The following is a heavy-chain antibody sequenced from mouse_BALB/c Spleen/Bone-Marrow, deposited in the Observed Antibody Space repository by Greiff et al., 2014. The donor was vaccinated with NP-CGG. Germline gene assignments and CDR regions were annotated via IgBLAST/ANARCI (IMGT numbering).Heavy chain of an antibody. J-gene: IGHJ2*01. D-gene: IGHD2-4*01. V-gene: IGHV1-84*02. CDR1: GYSFIDYY. CDR2: IYPGSGNS. Sequence: VQLEESGPELVKPGASVKISCKASGYSFIDYYINWVKQKPGQGLEWIGWIYPGSGNSKNNEKFKGKATLTVDTSSSTAYMQLSSLTSEDTAVYCCARNDYDYFDYWGQGTTLTVSS. CDR3: ARNDYDYFDY.